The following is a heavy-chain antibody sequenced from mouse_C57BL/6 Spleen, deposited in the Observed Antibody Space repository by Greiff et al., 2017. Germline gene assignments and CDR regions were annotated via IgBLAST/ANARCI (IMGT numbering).Heavy chain of an antibody. CDR2: IYPGDGDT. V-gene: IGHV1-82*01. J-gene: IGHJ2*01. CDR3: ARSGIITTVADY. Sequence: QVQLQQSGPELVKPGASVKISCKASGYAFSSSWMNWVKQRPGKGLEWIGRIYPGDGDTNYNGKFKGKATLTADKSSSTAYMQLSSLTSDDSAVYFCARSGIITTVADYWGQGTTLTVSS. D-gene: IGHD1-1*01. CDR1: GYAFSSSW.